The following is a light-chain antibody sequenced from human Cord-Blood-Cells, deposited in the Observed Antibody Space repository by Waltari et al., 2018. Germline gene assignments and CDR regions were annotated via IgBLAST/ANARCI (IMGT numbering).Light chain of an antibody. Sequence: DVVMTQSPLSLPVTLGQPASIPCRSSQSLVYSDGNTYLNWFQQRPDQSPRRLIYKVSNRDSGVPDRFSGSGSGTDFTLKISRVEAEDVGVYYCMQGTHWPRTFGQGTKVEIK. CDR1: QSLVYSDGNTY. CDR2: KVS. J-gene: IGKJ1*01. CDR3: MQGTHWPRT. V-gene: IGKV2-30*01.